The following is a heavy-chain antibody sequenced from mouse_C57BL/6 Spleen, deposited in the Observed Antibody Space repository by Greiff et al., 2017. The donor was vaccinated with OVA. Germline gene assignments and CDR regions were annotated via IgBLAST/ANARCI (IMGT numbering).Heavy chain of an antibody. D-gene: IGHD1-1*01. CDR2: IDPSDSYT. CDR3: ARGIAYYGSSFAY. Sequence: VQLQQPGAELVRPGTSVKLSCKASGYTFTSYWMHWVKQRPGQGLEWIGVIDPSDSYTNYNQKFKGKATLTVDTSSSTAYMQLSSLTSEDSAVYYCARGIAYYGSSFAYWGQGTLVTVSA. CDR1: GYTFTSYW. J-gene: IGHJ3*01. V-gene: IGHV1-59*01.